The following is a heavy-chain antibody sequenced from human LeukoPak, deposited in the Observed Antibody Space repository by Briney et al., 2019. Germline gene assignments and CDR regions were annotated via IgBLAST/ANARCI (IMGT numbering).Heavy chain of an antibody. CDR3: ARQQGLQNLNFDY. CDR2: IIPIFGTA. Sequence: SVKFSCKASGGTFSSYAISCVRQAPGQGLEWMGGIIPIFGTANYAQKFQGRVTITTDESTSTAYMELSSLRSEDTAVYYCARQQGLQNLNFDYWGQGALVTVSS. D-gene: IGHD4-11*01. V-gene: IGHV1-69*05. J-gene: IGHJ4*02. CDR1: GGTFSSYA.